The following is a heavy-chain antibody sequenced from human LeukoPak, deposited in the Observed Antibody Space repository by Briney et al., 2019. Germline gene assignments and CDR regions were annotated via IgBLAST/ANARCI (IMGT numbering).Heavy chain of an antibody. J-gene: IGHJ2*01. V-gene: IGHV1-69*13. D-gene: IGHD3-22*01. CDR2: IIPIFGTA. Sequence: ASVKVSCKASGGTFSSCAISWVRQAPGQGLEWMGGIIPIFGTANYAQKFQGRVTITADESTSTAYMELSSLRSEDTAVYYCARDTFYYDSSGYYHYWGRGTLVTVSS. CDR3: ARDTFYYDSSGYYHY. CDR1: GGTFSSCA.